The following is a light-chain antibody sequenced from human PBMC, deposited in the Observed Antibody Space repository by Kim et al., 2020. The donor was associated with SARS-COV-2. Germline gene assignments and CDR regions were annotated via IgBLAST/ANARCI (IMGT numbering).Light chain of an antibody. CDR3: SSYGGNNNWV. Sequence: GQSVTISCTGTSRDIGSYNHVSWYQQHPGKAPKLMIYEVSKWPSGVPDRFSGSKSGNTASLTVSGLQADDEANYYCSSYGGNNNWVFGGGTQLTVL. V-gene: IGLV2-8*01. CDR2: EVS. J-gene: IGLJ7*01. CDR1: SRDIGSYNH.